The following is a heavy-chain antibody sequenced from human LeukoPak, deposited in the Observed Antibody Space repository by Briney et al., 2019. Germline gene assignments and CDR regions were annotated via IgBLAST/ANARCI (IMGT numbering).Heavy chain of an antibody. CDR1: GYTFTSYG. D-gene: IGHD3-9*01. Sequence: ASVKVSCKASGYTFTSYGISWVRQAPGRGLEWMGWIIPNSGGTNYAQNFQGRVTMTRDTSINTAYMELSRLRSDDTAIYYCARGHYFTGYPNWGQGTLVTVSS. V-gene: IGHV1-2*02. CDR3: ARGHYFTGYPN. J-gene: IGHJ4*02. CDR2: IIPNSGGT.